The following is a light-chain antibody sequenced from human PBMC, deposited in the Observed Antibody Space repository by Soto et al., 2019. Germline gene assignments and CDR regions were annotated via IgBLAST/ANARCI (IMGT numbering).Light chain of an antibody. J-gene: IGKJ1*01. CDR2: DAS. V-gene: IGKV3-11*01. CDR1: QSVGTF. Sequence: EIVLTQTPATLSLSPGERATLSCRASQSVGTFFAWYQQKPGQAPRLLIYDASNRATGIPARFSGSGSGTDFTLTISSLQPDDFATYYCQHYNSYSEAFGQGTKVDI. CDR3: QHYNSYSEA.